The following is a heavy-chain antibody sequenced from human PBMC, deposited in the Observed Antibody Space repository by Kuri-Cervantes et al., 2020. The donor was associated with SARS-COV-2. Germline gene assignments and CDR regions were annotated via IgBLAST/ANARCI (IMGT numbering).Heavy chain of an antibody. J-gene: IGHJ4*02. CDR2: ISHDGKNK. Sequence: GESLKISCAASGFNFSRTDMHWVHQAPGKGLEWVAVISHDGKNKKCIASGKGRFTIPRDNSQNTLYLHMKSLRSEDTAMYYCAKDRVGVQDFWGQGTLVTVSS. CDR3: AKDRVGVQDF. CDR1: GFNFSRTD. D-gene: IGHD2-21*01. V-gene: IGHV3-30*18.